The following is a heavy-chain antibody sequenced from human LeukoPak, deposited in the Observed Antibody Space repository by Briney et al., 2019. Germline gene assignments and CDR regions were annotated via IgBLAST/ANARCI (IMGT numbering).Heavy chain of an antibody. V-gene: IGHV3-66*01. Sequence: GGSLRLSCAASGFTVSSNYMSWVRQAPGKRLEWVSVIYSGGSTYYADSVKGRFTISRDNSKNTLYLQMNSLRAEDTAVYYCARTINYGSGRFSPYYFDYWGQGTLVTVSS. CDR3: ARTINYGSGRFSPYYFDY. D-gene: IGHD3-10*01. CDR1: GFTVSSNY. CDR2: IYSGGST. J-gene: IGHJ4*02.